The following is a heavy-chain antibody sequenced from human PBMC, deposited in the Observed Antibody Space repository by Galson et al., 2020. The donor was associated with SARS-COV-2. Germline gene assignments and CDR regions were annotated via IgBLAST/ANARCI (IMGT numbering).Heavy chain of an antibody. V-gene: IGHV4-4*08. CDR1: GGSISSDY. Sequence: SQTLSLTCSVSGGSISSDYWSWIRQPPGKGLEWIGFFHSDGSTNYNSSLKSRVTISVDTSKNQFSLNLTSVTAADTAVYYCARDPQAAAGTLFDYWGQGTLVTVSS. J-gene: IGHJ4*02. CDR3: ARDPQAAAGTLFDY. D-gene: IGHD6-13*01. CDR2: FHSDGST.